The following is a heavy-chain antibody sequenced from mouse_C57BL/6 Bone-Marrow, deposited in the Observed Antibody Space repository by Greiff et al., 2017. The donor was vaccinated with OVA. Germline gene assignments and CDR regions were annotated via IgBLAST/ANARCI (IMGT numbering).Heavy chain of an antibody. J-gene: IGHJ1*03. CDR1: GYTFTDYN. V-gene: IGHV1-18*01. CDR3: ARRGTYYGSSYVDFDV. Sequence: VQLKESGPELVKPGASVKIPCKASGYTFTDYNMDWVKQSHGKSLEWIGDINPNNGGTIYNQKFKGKATLTVDKSSSTAYMELRSLTSEDTAVYYCARRGTYYGSSYVDFDVWGTGTTVTVSS. D-gene: IGHD1-1*01. CDR2: INPNNGGT.